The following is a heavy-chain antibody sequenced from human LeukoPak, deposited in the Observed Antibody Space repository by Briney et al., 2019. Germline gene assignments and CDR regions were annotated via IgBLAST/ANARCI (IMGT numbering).Heavy chain of an antibody. J-gene: IGHJ5*02. Sequence: SETLSLTCTVSGGSISSYYWSWIRQPPGKGLEWIGYIYYSGSTNYNPSLKSRVTISVDTSKNQFSLKLSSVTAADTAVYYCARQGQHYDFWSGYSNWFGPWGQGTLVTVSP. D-gene: IGHD3-3*01. CDR1: GGSISSYY. CDR2: IYYSGST. CDR3: ARQGQHYDFWSGYSNWFGP. V-gene: IGHV4-59*08.